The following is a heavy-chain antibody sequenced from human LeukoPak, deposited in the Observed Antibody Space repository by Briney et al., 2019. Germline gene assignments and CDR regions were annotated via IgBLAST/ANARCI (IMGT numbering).Heavy chain of an antibody. CDR2: IYYSGST. V-gene: IGHV4-59*01. CDR1: GGSISSYY. CDR3: ARVEGATTFDY. J-gene: IGHJ4*02. Sequence: SETLSLTCTVSGGSISSYYWSWFRQPPGKGLEWIGYIYYSGSTNYNPSLKSRVTISVDTSKNQFSLKLSSVTAADTAVYYCARVEGATTFDYWGQGTLVTVSS. D-gene: IGHD1-26*01.